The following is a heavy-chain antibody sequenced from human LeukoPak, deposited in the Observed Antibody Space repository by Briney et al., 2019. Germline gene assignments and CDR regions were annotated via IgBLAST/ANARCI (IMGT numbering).Heavy chain of an antibody. CDR3: AREWGSRPDFDY. V-gene: IGHV3-7*01. D-gene: IGHD3-16*01. CDR1: GFTFSNYW. J-gene: IGHJ4*02. CDR2: INLDGSEK. Sequence: GGSLRLSCAASGFTFSNYWMSWVRQAPGKGLEWVANINLDGSEKYYVDSVKGRFTISRDNAKNSLYLQMNSLRAEDTAVYYCAREWGSRPDFDYWGQGTLVTVSS.